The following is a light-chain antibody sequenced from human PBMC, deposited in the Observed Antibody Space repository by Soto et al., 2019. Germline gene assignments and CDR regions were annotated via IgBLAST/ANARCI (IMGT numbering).Light chain of an antibody. CDR1: QSVSSNY. CDR3: QHYGKSLYT. CDR2: GAS. J-gene: IGKJ2*01. Sequence: EIVLTQSPGTLSLSPGESATLSCRASQSVSSNYLAWYQQKPGQAPRPLMYGASSRATGIPDRFSASVSGTDFTLTISRLEPEDFAVYYCQHYGKSLYTFGQGTKLEI. V-gene: IGKV3-20*01.